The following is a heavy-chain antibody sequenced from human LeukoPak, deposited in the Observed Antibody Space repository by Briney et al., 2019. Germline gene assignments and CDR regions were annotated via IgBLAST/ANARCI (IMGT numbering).Heavy chain of an antibody. Sequence: GGSLRLSCAASGFTFSSYSMNWVRQAPGKGLEWVSSISSSSSYIYYADSVKGRFTISRDNAKNSLYLQMNSLRAEDTAVYYCAREQYSSSWYPGNWFDPWGQGTLVTVSS. CDR1: GFTFSSYS. D-gene: IGHD6-13*01. CDR3: AREQYSSSWYPGNWFDP. CDR2: ISSSSSYI. V-gene: IGHV3-21*01. J-gene: IGHJ5*02.